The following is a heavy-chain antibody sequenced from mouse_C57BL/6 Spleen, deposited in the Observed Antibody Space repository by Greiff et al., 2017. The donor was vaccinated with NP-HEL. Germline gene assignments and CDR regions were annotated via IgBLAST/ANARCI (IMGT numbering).Heavy chain of an antibody. CDR2: ITPNNGGT. J-gene: IGHJ4*01. CDR3: ARDSSGYRGYAMDY. Sequence: VQLKESGPELVKPGASVKIPCKASGYTFTDYNMDWVKQSHGKSLEWIGDITPNNGGTIYNQKFKGKAKLTVDKSSSTAYMELRSLTSEDTAVYYCARDSSGYRGYAMDYWGQGTSVTVSS. CDR1: GYTFTDYN. D-gene: IGHD3-2*02. V-gene: IGHV1-18*01.